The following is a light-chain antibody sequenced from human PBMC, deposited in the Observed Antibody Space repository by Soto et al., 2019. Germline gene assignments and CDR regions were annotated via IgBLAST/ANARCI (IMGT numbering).Light chain of an antibody. J-gene: IGLJ2*01. Sequence: NFMLTQPHSVSESPGKTVTISCTRSSGSNASNYVQWYQQRPGSAPTTVIYEDNQRPSGVPDRFSGSIDSSSNSASLTISGLKTEDEADYYWQSYDSSNYVVFGGGTKLTVL. CDR3: QSYDSSNYVV. V-gene: IGLV6-57*04. CDR1: SGSNASNY. CDR2: EDN.